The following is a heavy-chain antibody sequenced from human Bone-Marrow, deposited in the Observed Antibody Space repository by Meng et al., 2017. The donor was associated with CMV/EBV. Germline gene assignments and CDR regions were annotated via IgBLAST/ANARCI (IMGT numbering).Heavy chain of an antibody. CDR3: ATSGRITIFGVVIISDYYGMDV. J-gene: IGHJ6*02. Sequence: SVKVSCKASGYTLTYRYLHWVRQAPGQALEWMGWITPFNGNTNYAQKFQDRVTITRDRSMSTAYMELSSLRSEDTAMYYCATSGRITIFGVVIISDYYGMDVWGQGTTVTVSS. CDR1: GYTLTYRY. V-gene: IGHV1-45*02. CDR2: ITPFNGNT. D-gene: IGHD3-3*01.